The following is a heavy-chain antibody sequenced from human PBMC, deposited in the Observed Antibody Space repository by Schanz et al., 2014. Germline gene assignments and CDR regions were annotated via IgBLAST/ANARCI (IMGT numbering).Heavy chain of an antibody. CDR2: IKRDGSEK. J-gene: IGHJ3*02. CDR3: AKGRFGELSAFDI. CDR1: GFSFSTYW. D-gene: IGHD3-10*01. V-gene: IGHV3-7*05. Sequence: EVQLVESGGCLVKPGGSLRLSCAASGFSFSTYWMSWVRQAPGKGLEWVANIKRDGSEKNYLDSVKGRFTISRDNAKNSLLLQMNSLRAEDTAVYYCAKGRFGELSAFDIWGQGTMVTVAS.